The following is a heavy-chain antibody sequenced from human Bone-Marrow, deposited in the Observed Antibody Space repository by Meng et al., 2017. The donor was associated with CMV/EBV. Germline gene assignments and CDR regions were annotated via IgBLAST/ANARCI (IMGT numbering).Heavy chain of an antibody. V-gene: IGHV4-4*02. CDR1: GDSISSSNW. CDR2: IYHSGST. D-gene: IGHD2-2*01. Sequence: SETLSLTCAVSGDSISSSNWWSWVRQPPGKGLEWIGEIYHSGSTNYNPSLKSRVTISVDRSKNEFSLKLSSVTAADTAVYYCARIQGGRSSWPYYYYGMDVWGQGTTVTVSS. J-gene: IGHJ6*02. CDR3: ARIQGGRSSWPYYYYGMDV.